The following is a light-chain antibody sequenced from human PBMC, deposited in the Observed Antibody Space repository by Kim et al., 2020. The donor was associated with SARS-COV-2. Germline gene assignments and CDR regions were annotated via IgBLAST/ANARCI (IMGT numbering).Light chain of an antibody. CDR3: QQYHGTPVT. V-gene: IGKV1-39*01. CDR1: QTITSY. CDR2: TAS. Sequence: DIQLTQSPSSLSASVGDRVTITCRASQTITSYLAWYQQKPGKAPKLLIYTASDLESGVPSRFSGSGFGTEFSLTISSLQPEDFATYFCQQYHGTPVTFGQGTQLEIK. J-gene: IGKJ5*01.